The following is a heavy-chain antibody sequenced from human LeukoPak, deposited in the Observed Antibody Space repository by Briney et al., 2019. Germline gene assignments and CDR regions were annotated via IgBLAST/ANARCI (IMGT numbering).Heavy chain of an antibody. CDR1: GFSFSSYA. CDR3: ATDSFSFGDLNPGP. D-gene: IGHD3-16*01. V-gene: IGHV3-7*01. CDR2: IMQDGSGK. Sequence: GGSLRLSCAASGFSFSSYAMNWVRQAPGKGLEWVANIMQDGSGKYYVDSVKGRFTISRDNAKNSLYLQMNDLRAEDTAIYYCATDSFSFGDLNPGPWGQGTLVTVTS. J-gene: IGHJ5*02.